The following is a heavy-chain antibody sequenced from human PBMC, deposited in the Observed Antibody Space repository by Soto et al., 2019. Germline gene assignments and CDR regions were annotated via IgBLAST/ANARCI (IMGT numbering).Heavy chain of an antibody. Sequence: SVKVSCKASGGTFSSYAISWVRQAPGQGLEWMGGIIPIFGTANYAQKFQGRVTITADESTSTAYMELSSLRSEDMAVYYCARAPLSSGWSTALDYWGQGTLVTVSS. D-gene: IGHD6-19*01. CDR2: IIPIFGTA. CDR1: GGTFSSYA. J-gene: IGHJ4*02. V-gene: IGHV1-69*13. CDR3: ARAPLSSGWSTALDY.